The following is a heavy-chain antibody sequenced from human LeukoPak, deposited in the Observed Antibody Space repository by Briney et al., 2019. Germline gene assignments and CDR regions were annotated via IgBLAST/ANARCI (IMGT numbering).Heavy chain of an antibody. J-gene: IGHJ4*02. CDR1: GFTFSSYG. D-gene: IGHD6-19*01. CDR3: AKDLPLYSSGFFGSDY. CDR2: ISGSGGST. V-gene: IGHV3-23*01. Sequence: GGSLRLSCAASGFTFSSYGMSWVRQAPGKGLEWVSAISGSGGSTYYADSVKGRFTISRDNSKNTLYLQMNSLRAEDTAVYYCAKDLPLYSSGFFGSDYWGQGTLVTVSS.